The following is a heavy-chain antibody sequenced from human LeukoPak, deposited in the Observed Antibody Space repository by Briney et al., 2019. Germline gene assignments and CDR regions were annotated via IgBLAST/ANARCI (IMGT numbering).Heavy chain of an antibody. CDR3: ARDRLLYGNYYGMDV. V-gene: IGHV4-30-2*01. Sequence: SQTLSLTCTVSGGSISSGGYYWSWIRQHPGQGLEWIGYIYHSGSTYYNPSLKSRVTISVDRSKNQFSLKLSSVTAADTAVYYCARDRLLYGNYYGMDVWGQGTTVTVSS. J-gene: IGHJ6*02. CDR1: GGSISSGGYY. CDR2: IYHSGST. D-gene: IGHD3-3*01.